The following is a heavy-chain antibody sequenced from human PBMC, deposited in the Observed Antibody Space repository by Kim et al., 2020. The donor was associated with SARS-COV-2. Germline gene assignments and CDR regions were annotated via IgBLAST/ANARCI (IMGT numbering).Heavy chain of an antibody. D-gene: IGHD2-15*01. Sequence: SETLSLTCTVSGGSISSYFWTWIRQPPGKGLEWIGYIYYTGSTNYNPSLKSRVTISVDTSKNQFSLKLSSVTAADTAVYYCARDTLGGKPDYWGQGTLVT. J-gene: IGHJ4*02. CDR2: IYYTGST. V-gene: IGHV4-59*01. CDR1: GGSISSYF. CDR3: ARDTLGGKPDY.